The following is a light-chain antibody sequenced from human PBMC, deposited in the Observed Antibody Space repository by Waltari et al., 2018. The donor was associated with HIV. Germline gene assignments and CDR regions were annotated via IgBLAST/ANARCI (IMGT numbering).Light chain of an antibody. CDR3: QQSYSNPWT. J-gene: IGKJ1*01. Sequence: DIVMTQSPDSLAVSLGERATINCKSSQSVLYSSNNQNYLGWYQQRQGKSTKMLIYCASTRESGVPDRSSGCGSGTDFTLTIRSLHAEDGAVYYCQQSYSNPWTFGQGTKVEIK. CDR2: CAS. CDR1: QSVLYSSNNQNY. V-gene: IGKV4-1*01.